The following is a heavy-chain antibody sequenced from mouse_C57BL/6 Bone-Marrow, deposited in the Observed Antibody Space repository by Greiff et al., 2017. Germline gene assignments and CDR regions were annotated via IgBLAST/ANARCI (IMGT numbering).Heavy chain of an antibody. CDR3: VSANWDVGFAY. CDR1: GFSFNTYA. J-gene: IGHJ3*01. V-gene: IGHV10-1*01. D-gene: IGHD4-1*01. Sequence: EVKLVESGGGLVQPKGSLKLSCAASGFSFNTYAMNWVRQAPGKGLEWVARIRSKSNNYATYYADSVKDRFTISRDDSESMLYLQMNNLKTEDTAMYYCVSANWDVGFAYWGQGTLVTVSA. CDR2: IRSKSNNYAT.